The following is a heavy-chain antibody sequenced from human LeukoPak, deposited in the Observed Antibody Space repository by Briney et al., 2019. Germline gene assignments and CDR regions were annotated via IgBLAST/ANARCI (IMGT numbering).Heavy chain of an antibody. J-gene: IGHJ4*02. V-gene: IGHV5-51*01. CDR3: ARQRYDDVWGSYRHQFDY. Sequence: GESLKISCKGSGYSFTSYWIGWVRQMPGKGLEWMGIIYPGDSDTRYSPSFQGQVTISADKSISTAYLQWSSLKASDTAMYYCARQRYDDVWGSYRHQFDYWGQGTLVTVSS. CDR1: GYSFTSYW. CDR2: IYPGDSDT. D-gene: IGHD3-16*02.